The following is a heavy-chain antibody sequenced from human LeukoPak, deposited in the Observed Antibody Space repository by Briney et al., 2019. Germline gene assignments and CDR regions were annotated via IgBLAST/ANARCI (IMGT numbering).Heavy chain of an antibody. CDR1: GFTFSSYA. J-gene: IGHJ6*02. CDR2: ISGSGGST. D-gene: IGHD3-22*01. V-gene: IGHV3-23*01. CDR3: ARDLAGYYDSSGLYGMEV. Sequence: GGSLRLSCAASGFTFSSYAMSWVRQAPGKGLEWVSAISGSGGSTYYADSVKGRFTISRDNSKNTLYLQMNSLRAEDTAVYYCARDLAGYYDSSGLYGMEVWGQGTTVTVSS.